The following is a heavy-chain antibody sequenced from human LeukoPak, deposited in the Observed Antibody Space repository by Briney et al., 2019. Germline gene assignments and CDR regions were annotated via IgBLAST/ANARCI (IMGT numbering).Heavy chain of an antibody. D-gene: IGHD2-15*01. J-gene: IGHJ3*02. CDR1: GGSISSYY. CDR3: ARGRYCSADICSGGDAFDI. Sequence: SETLSLTCTVSGGSISSYYWSWIRQPAGKGLEWIGRIYTSGSTNYNPSLKSRVTMSVDTSKNQCSLKLSSVTAADTAVYYCARGRYCSADICSGGDAFDIWGQGTMVSVSS. V-gene: IGHV4-4*07. CDR2: IYTSGST.